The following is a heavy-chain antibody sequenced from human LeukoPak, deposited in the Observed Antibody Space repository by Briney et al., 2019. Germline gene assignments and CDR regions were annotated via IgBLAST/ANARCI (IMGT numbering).Heavy chain of an antibody. V-gene: IGHV3-7*05. CDR3: ARDESYSSDY. Sequence: GGSLRLSCAVSGFTFSRYWMSWVRQAPGKGLEWVANIKPDGSVKYYVDSVKGRFTISRDNAKNSLYLQMNSLRAEDTAVYFCARDESYSSDYWGQGTLVTVSS. J-gene: IGHJ4*02. CDR1: GFTFSRYW. CDR2: IKPDGSVK. D-gene: IGHD6-13*01.